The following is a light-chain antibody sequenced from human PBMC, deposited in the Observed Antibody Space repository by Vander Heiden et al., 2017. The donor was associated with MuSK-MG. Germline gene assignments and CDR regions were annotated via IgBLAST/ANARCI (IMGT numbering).Light chain of an antibody. V-gene: IGLV3-19*01. CDR2: GKN. CDR3: NARDSSGDRSV. CDR1: SLRTYS. J-gene: IGLJ1*01. Sequence: SSELTQAPSVSVALGQTVIITCPGASLRTYSAGWYQQKPGQAPLLLIYGKNNRPSGMPDRFSGSTSGNTASLTISGTQAEDEADYYCNARDSSGDRSVFGTGTTVTV.